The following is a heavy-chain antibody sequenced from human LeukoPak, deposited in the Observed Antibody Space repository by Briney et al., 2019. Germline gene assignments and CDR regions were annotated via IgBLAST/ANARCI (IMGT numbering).Heavy chain of an antibody. CDR3: AADQRHYDFWSGYANGNWFDP. Sequence: ASVKVSCKASGYTFTSYGISWVRQAPGQGLEWMGWISAYNGNTNYAQKFQEKVTITRDMSTSTAYMELSSLRSEDTAVYYCAADQRHYDFWSGYANGNWFDPWGQGTLVTVSS. D-gene: IGHD3-3*01. CDR2: ISAYNGNT. CDR1: GYTFTSYG. V-gene: IGHV1-18*01. J-gene: IGHJ5*02.